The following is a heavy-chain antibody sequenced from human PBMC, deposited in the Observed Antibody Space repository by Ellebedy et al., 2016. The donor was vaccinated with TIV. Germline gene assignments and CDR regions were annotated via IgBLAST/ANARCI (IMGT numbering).Heavy chain of an antibody. CDR1: GGSFSSYY. V-gene: IGHV4-4*07. J-gene: IGHJ2*01. CDR2: SFMGGST. CDR3: ARLRQSRDRSHWYFDL. D-gene: IGHD1-14*01. Sequence: SETLSLXXTVSGGSFSSYYWSWIRQAAGKGLEWIGRSFMGGSTTYNPSLKNRVTMSADASTTQLSMSLSSVTAADTAVYFCARLRQSRDRSHWYFDLWGRGTLVTVSS.